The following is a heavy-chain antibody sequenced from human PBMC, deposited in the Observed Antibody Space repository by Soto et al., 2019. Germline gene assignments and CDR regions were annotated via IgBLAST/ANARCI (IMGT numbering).Heavy chain of an antibody. CDR2: MYYSGST. V-gene: IGHV4-39*01. J-gene: IGHJ4*02. D-gene: IGHD6-13*01. CDR1: GGSISSSSYY. CDR3: ARSRIAAAGGALDY. Sequence: SETLSLTCTVSGGSISSSSYYWGWIRQPPGKGLEWIGSMYYSGSTYYNPSLKSRVTISVDTSKNQFSLKLSSVTAADTAVYYCARSRIAAAGGALDYWGQGTLVTVSS.